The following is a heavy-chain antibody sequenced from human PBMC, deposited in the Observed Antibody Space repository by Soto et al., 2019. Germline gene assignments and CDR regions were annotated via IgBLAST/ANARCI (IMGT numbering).Heavy chain of an antibody. J-gene: IGHJ4*01. CDR3: AKEYSGADCALDV. V-gene: IGHV3-23*01. D-gene: IGHD2-21*02. Sequence: GGSLRLSCAASGFSFSSYAMIWVRQAPGKGLEWVSSISDGGGSTNYADSVRGRFTIARDRSKNTLYLHMISLRAEDTAVYYSAKEYSGADCALDVWGQGALVTVSS. CDR2: ISDGGGST. CDR1: GFSFSSYA.